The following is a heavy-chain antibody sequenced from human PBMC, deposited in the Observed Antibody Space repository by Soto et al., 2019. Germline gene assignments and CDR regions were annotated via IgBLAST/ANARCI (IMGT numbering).Heavy chain of an antibody. D-gene: IGHD2-2*01. CDR2: INHSGST. Sequence: QVQLQQWGAGLLKPSETLSLTCAVYGGSFSGYYWSWIRQPPGKGLEWIGEINHSGSTNYNPSLRSRVTIAVETSKNKSSLTPRSVTAAATAVYYCARGRAYHLGAPTAQTNWFDPWGQGTLVTVSS. V-gene: IGHV4-34*01. CDR3: ARGRAYHLGAPTAQTNWFDP. CDR1: GGSFSGYY. J-gene: IGHJ5*02.